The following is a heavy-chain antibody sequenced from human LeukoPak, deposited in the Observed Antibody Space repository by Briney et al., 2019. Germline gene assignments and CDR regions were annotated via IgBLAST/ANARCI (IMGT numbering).Heavy chain of an antibody. CDR3: AGRIGGAAAGSYYFDC. Sequence: GESLKISCEGSGYSFTSYWIGWVRQMPGKGLEWMGIIYPGDSDTRYSPSFQGQVTISADKSISTAYLQWSSLKASDTAMYYCAGRIGGAAAGSYYFDCWGQGTLVTVSS. J-gene: IGHJ4*02. D-gene: IGHD6-13*01. CDR2: IYPGDSDT. V-gene: IGHV5-51*01. CDR1: GYSFTSYW.